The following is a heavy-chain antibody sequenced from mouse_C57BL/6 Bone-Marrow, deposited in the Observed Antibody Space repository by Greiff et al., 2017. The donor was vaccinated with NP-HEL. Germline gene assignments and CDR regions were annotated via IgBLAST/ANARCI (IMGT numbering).Heavy chain of an antibody. CDR1: GFSFNTYA. V-gene: IGHV10-1*01. J-gene: IGHJ1*03. Sequence: EVQGVESGGGLVQPKGSLKLSCAASGFSFNTYAMNWVRQAPGKGLEWVARIRSTSNNYATYYADSVKDRFTISRDDSESMLYLQMNNLKTEDTAMYYFVRHYYGISYGYFDVWGTGTTVTVSS. CDR2: IRSTSNNYAT. CDR3: VRHYYGISYGYFDV. D-gene: IGHD1-1*01.